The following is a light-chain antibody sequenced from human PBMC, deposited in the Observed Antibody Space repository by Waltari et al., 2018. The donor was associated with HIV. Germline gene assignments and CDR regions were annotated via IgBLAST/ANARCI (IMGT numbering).Light chain of an antibody. CDR1: ESVTSN. Sequence: VLTQSPATLSVSPGDRVTISCRASESVTSNLAWYQQKRGQAPRLVIYGASSRAAGIPGRFSGSGSGTEFTLTISSLQSEDFAVYYCQEYNNWPWTFGQGTKVEIK. CDR2: GAS. CDR3: QEYNNWPWT. V-gene: IGKV3-15*01. J-gene: IGKJ1*01.